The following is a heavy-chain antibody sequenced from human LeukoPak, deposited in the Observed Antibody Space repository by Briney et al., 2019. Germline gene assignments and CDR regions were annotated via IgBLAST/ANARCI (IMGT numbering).Heavy chain of an antibody. Sequence: SETLSLTCTVSGYSISSGYYWGWIRQPPGKGLEWIGSIYHSGSTYYNPSLKSRVTISVDTSKNQFSLKLSSVTAADTAVYYCARRSSKLLWFGELPFDPWGQGTLVTVSS. CDR1: GYSISSGYY. CDR3: ARRSSKLLWFGELPFDP. J-gene: IGHJ5*02. D-gene: IGHD3-10*01. V-gene: IGHV4-38-2*02. CDR2: IYHSGST.